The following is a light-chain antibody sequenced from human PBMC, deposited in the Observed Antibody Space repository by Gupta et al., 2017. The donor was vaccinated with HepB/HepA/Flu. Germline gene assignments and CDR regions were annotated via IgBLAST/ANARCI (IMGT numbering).Light chain of an antibody. J-gene: IGLJ3*02. V-gene: IGLV3-25*03. Sequence: SYELTQPPSVSVSPGQTTRITPSGDVLPKQYAYWYQQKPGQAPVLVIYKDYERPSGIPERFSGSSSGTTATLTISEVQAEDEADYYCQSADSSGTYPWVFGGGTKLTVL. CDR3: QSADSSGTYPWV. CDR1: VLPKQY. CDR2: KDY.